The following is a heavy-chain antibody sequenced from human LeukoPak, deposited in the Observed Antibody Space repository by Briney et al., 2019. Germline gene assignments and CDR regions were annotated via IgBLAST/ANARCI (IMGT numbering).Heavy chain of an antibody. V-gene: IGHV3-7*03. Sequence: GGSLRLSCAASGFTFSSYWMSWVRQAPGKGLEWVANRKQDGSEKYYVDSVKGRFTISRDNAKNSLYLQMNSLRAEDTAVYYCARAAYDYVWGSYRYIDYFDYWGQGTLVTVSS. CDR2: RKQDGSEK. CDR3: ARAAYDYVWGSYRYIDYFDY. CDR1: GFTFSSYW. D-gene: IGHD3-16*02. J-gene: IGHJ4*02.